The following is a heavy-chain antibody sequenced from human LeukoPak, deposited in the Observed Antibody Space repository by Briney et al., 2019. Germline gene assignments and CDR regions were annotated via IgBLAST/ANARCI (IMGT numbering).Heavy chain of an antibody. CDR2: ISFSGRST. CDR3: AKDREKAVGATIFDR. V-gene: IGHV3-23*01. CDR1: GFTFSDYA. D-gene: IGHD1-26*01. J-gene: IGHJ4*02. Sequence: QPGGSLRLSCAVSGFTFSDYAMSWVRQAPGKGLEWVLGISFSGRSTNYADSVKGRFIISRDNSNNTLYLQMNSLRAEDTAVYYCAKDREKAVGATIFDRWGQGTLVTVSP.